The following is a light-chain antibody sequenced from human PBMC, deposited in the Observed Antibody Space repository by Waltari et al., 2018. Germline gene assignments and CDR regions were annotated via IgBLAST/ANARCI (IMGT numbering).Light chain of an antibody. CDR1: SPNIGAGYD. V-gene: IGLV1-40*01. Sequence: QSVLTQPPSVSGAPGQRVPISCTGSSPNIGAGYDVHWYQLLPGTAPKLLIYGNNNRPSGVPDRFSGSKSGTSASLAITGLQAEDETDYYCQSYDSSLSGNVVFGGGTKLTVL. CDR2: GNN. J-gene: IGLJ2*01. CDR3: QSYDSSLSGNVV.